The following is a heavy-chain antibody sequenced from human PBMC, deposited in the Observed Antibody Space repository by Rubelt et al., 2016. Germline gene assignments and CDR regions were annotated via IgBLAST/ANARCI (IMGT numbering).Heavy chain of an antibody. Sequence: QVQLVQSGAEVKKPGASVKVSCKASGYTFTGYYMHWVRQAPGQGLEWMGRINPNSGGTNYAQKFQGGVTRARETSISQAYMELSRLRSDDTAVYYGAREGDYYYGMDVWGQGTTVTVSS. CDR1: GYTFTGYY. CDR2: INPNSGGT. V-gene: IGHV1-2*06. CDR3: AREGDYYYGMDV. J-gene: IGHJ6*02. D-gene: IGHD3-16*01.